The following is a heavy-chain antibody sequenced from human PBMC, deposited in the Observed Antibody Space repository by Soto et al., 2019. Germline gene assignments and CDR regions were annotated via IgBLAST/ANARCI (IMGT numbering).Heavy chain of an antibody. V-gene: IGHV1-18*01. CDR1: GYTFTSYG. Sequence: ASVKVSCKASGYTFTSYGISWVRQAPGQGLEWMGWISAYNGNTNYAQKLQGRVTMTTDTSTSTAYMELRSLRSDDTAVYYCARDQTEWGYSYGWYVMDVWAQGTTVTVSS. CDR2: ISAYNGNT. CDR3: ARDQTEWGYSYGWYVMDV. J-gene: IGHJ6*02. D-gene: IGHD5-18*01.